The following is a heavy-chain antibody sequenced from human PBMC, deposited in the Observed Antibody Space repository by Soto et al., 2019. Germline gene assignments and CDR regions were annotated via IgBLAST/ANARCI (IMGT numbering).Heavy chain of an antibody. V-gene: IGHV3-23*04. D-gene: IGHD3-10*01. CDR2: IHDNGYST. CDR1: GFTINNYA. Sequence: EVQLVESGGGLVQPGGSLRLSCAVSGFTINNYAMTWVRQAPGKGLEWVSVIHDNGYSTYYADSVKGRFTISRDNSKNTVYLQMNSLRAEDTAIYYCTKAKGSGRGWLNFWGQGTLVTVSS. CDR3: TKAKGSGRGWLNF. J-gene: IGHJ4*02.